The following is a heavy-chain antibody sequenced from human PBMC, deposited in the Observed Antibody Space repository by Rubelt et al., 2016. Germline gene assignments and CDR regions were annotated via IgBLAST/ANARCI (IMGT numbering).Heavy chain of an antibody. J-gene: IGHJ4*02. D-gene: IGHD3-22*01. CDR1: GGSISSYY. CDR2: IYYSGST. CDR3: ARALRDSSGYYYFDY. V-gene: IGHV4-59*01. Sequence: QVQLQESGPGLVKPSETLSLTCTVSGGSISSYYWSWIRQPPGKGLEWIGYIYYSGSTNYNPSLKSRVTISVETSKNQVSLKLSSVTAADTAVYYCARALRDSSGYYYFDYWGQGTLVTVSS.